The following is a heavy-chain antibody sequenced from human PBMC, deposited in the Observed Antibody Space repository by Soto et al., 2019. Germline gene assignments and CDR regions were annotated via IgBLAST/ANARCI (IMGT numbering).Heavy chain of an antibody. Sequence: QVQLVESGGGVVQPGRSLRLSCAASGFTFSSYAMQWVRQAPGKGLEWVAVISYDGSNKYYADSVKGRFTISRDNSKNTLYLQMNSLRAEDTAVYYCARDRITGTTVDWFDPWGQGTLVTVSS. V-gene: IGHV3-30-3*01. CDR1: GFTFSSYA. CDR3: ARDRITGTTVDWFDP. D-gene: IGHD1-7*01. J-gene: IGHJ5*02. CDR2: ISYDGSNK.